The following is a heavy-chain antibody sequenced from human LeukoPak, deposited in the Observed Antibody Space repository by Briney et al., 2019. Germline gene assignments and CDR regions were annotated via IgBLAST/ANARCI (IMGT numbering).Heavy chain of an antibody. J-gene: IGHJ4*02. V-gene: IGHV4-39*01. CDR2: IYYSGST. D-gene: IGHD3-22*01. CDR1: GGSISSSSYY. Sequence: PSETLSLTCTVSGGSISSSSYYWGWIRQPPGKGLEWIGSIYYSGSTYYNPSLKSRVTISVDTSKNQFSLKLSSVTVADTAVYYCARRTYYYDSSGYYRAYYFDYWGQGTLVTVSS. CDR3: ARRTYYYDSSGYYRAYYFDY.